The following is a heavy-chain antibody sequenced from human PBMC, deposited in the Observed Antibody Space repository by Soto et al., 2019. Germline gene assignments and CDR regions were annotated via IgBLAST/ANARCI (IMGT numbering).Heavy chain of an antibody. CDR2: ITSSGTTV. V-gene: IGHV3-48*02. J-gene: IGHJ4*02. D-gene: IGHD6-13*01. CDR3: ARGSSNWAYYFDV. CDR1: GFTFSSYS. Sequence: EVHLVESGGGLVQPGGSLRLSCAASGFTFSSYSLNWVRQAPGKGLEWVSYITSSGTTVYYADSVRGRFTISRDNAKNTLYLQMNSLRDDDTAVYYCARGSSNWAYYFDVWGQGTLVNVPS.